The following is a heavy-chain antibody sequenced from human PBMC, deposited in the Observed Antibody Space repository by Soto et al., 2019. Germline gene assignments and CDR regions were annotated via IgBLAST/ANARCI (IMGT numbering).Heavy chain of an antibody. D-gene: IGHD3-9*01. CDR2: VGRTGAT. CDR3: AREDRTFHWLLDH. CDR1: GFTFDEYD. V-gene: IGHV3-13*04. J-gene: IGHJ4*02. Sequence: EVQLVESGGGLVQPGGSLRLSCAASGFTFDEYDMHWVRQAPGKGLEWVSAVGRTGATYYADSLKGRFTISRENAKNSFHLQVDSLRAEDTGVYYCAREDRTFHWLLDHWGLGTLVTVSS.